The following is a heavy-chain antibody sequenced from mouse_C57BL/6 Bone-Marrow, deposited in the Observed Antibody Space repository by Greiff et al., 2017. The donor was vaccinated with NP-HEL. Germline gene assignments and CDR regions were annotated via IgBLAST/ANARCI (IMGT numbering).Heavy chain of an antibody. V-gene: IGHV1-75*01. D-gene: IGHD2-1*01. Sequence: VQLQQSGPELVKPGASVKISCKASGYTFTDYYINWVKQRPGQGLEWIGWIFPGSGSTYYNEKFKGKATLTVDKSSSTAYMLLSSLTSEDSAVYCGARGVKGNYRGAMDYWGQGTSVTVSS. CDR2: IFPGSGST. CDR1: GYTFTDYY. J-gene: IGHJ4*01. CDR3: ARGVKGNYRGAMDY.